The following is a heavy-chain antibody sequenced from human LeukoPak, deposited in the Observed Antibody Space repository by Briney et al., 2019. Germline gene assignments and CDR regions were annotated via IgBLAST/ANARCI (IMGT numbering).Heavy chain of an antibody. CDR1: GGSISSGGYS. CDR3: VRGGAVPAANPLHYYYYGMDV. V-gene: IGHV4-30-2*01. Sequence: TSETLSLTCADSGGSISSGGYSWSWIRQPPGKGLEWIGYIYHSGSTYYNPSLKSRVTISVDRSKNQFSLKLSFVTAADTAVYYCVRGGAVPAANPLHYYYYGMDVWGKGTTVTVSS. D-gene: IGHD2-2*01. CDR2: IYHSGST. J-gene: IGHJ6*04.